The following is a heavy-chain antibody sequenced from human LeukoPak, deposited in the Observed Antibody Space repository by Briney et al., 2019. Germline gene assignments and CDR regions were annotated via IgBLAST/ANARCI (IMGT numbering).Heavy chain of an antibody. CDR1: GFTFSSYA. CDR2: ISYDGSNK. V-gene: IGHV3-30-3*01. Sequence: GGSLRLSCAASGFTFSSYAMHWVRQAPGKGLEWVAVISYDGSNKYYADSVKGRFTISRDNSKNTPYLQMNSLRAEDTAVYYCASEGYYGSGSYYKDYWGQGTLVTVSS. D-gene: IGHD3-10*01. J-gene: IGHJ4*02. CDR3: ASEGYYGSGSYYKDY.